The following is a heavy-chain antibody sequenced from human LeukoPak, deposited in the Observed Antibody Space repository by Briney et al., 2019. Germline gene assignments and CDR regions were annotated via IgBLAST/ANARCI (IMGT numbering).Heavy chain of an antibody. CDR3: ARDSKILQYFDWFRPDAFDI. CDR1: GYTFTGYY. CDR2: INPNSGGT. Sequence: ASVKVSCKASGYTFTGYYMHWVRQAPGQGLEWTGWINPNSGGTNYAQKFQGRVTMTRDTSISTAYMELSRLRSDDTAVYYCARDSKILQYFDWFRPDAFDIWGQGTMVTVSS. V-gene: IGHV1-2*02. D-gene: IGHD3-9*01. J-gene: IGHJ3*02.